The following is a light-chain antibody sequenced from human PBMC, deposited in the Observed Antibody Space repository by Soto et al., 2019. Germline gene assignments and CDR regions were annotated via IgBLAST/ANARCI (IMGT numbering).Light chain of an antibody. V-gene: IGLV1-44*01. Sequence: QSVLTQPPSASGTPGHRVTISCSGSRSNIGSNNVYWYQQLPGTATNLLIYSNDKRTSGDPDPFSGSKSGPSASLAITGLQSEHEADYYCAAWDDSLNGVYVFGPGTKVTVL. J-gene: IGLJ1*01. CDR2: SND. CDR3: AAWDDSLNGVYV. CDR1: RSNIGSNN.